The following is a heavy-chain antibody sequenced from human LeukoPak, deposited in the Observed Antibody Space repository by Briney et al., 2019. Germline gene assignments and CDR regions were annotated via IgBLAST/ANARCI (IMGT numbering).Heavy chain of an antibody. CDR2: INPNSGGT. J-gene: IGHJ4*02. Sequence: GASLKVSCTASGYTVTGYYMHWVRQAPGQGLEWVGWINPNSGGTNYAPKFQGSVTLTRDTSNSTAYMVKSRRRSDDTALYYCARAWSIAAAGLDFDYWGQGTLVTVSS. CDR1: GYTVTGYY. V-gene: IGHV1-2*02. D-gene: IGHD6-13*01. CDR3: ARAWSIAAAGLDFDY.